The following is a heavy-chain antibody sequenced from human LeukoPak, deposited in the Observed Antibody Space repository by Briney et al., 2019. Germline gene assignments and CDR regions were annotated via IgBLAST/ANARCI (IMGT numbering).Heavy chain of an antibody. Sequence: SETLSLTCAVYGGSFSGYDWSWIRQPPGKGLEWIGEINHSGSTNYNPSLKSRVTISVDTSKNQFSLKLSSVTAADTAVYYCARGVVFWSGYYRIPDRGHWFDPWGQGTLVTVSS. CDR3: ARGVVFWSGYYRIPDRGHWFDP. D-gene: IGHD3-3*01. J-gene: IGHJ5*02. V-gene: IGHV4-34*01. CDR2: INHSGST. CDR1: GGSFSGYD.